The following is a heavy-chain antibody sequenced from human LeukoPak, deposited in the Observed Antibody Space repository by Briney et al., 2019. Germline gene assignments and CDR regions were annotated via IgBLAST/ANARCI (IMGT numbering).Heavy chain of an antibody. Sequence: SETLSLTCAVSGGSISSGGYSWSWIRQPPGKGLEWIGYIYDSGSTYYNPSLKSRVTISVDRSKNQFSLKLSSVTAADTAVYYCARGIPGGYCSSTSCYDWFDPWGQGTLVTVSS. J-gene: IGHJ5*02. D-gene: IGHD2-2*01. CDR2: IYDSGST. CDR3: ARGIPGGYCSSTSCYDWFDP. CDR1: GGSISSGGYS. V-gene: IGHV4-30-2*01.